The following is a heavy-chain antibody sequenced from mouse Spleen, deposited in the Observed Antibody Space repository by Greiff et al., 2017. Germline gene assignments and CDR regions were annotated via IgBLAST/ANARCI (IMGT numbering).Heavy chain of an antibody. CDR2: ISSGGSYT. Sequence: EVKLMESGGDLVKPGGSLKLSCAASGFTFSSYGMSWVRQTPDKRLEWVATISSGGSYTYYPDSVKGRFTISRDNAKNTLYLQMSSLKSEDTAMYYCASNLLRYFDVWGTGTTVTVSS. V-gene: IGHV5-6*01. D-gene: IGHD1-1*01. J-gene: IGHJ1*03. CDR1: GFTFSSYG. CDR3: ASNLLRYFDV.